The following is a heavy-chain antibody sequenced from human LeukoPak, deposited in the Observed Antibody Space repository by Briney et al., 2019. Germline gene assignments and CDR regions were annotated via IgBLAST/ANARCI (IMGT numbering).Heavy chain of an antibody. D-gene: IGHD3-3*01. CDR1: GGSISSYY. Sequence: PSETLSLTCTVSGGSISSYYWSWIRQPSGKGLEWIGYIYHSGSTNNNPSLKSRVTISLDTSKNQFSLKLSSVTAADTAVYYCAGDDSWSGYELGPVYWAQGTLVTVSS. CDR2: IYHSGST. J-gene: IGHJ4*02. V-gene: IGHV4-59*01. CDR3: AGDDSWSGYELGPVY.